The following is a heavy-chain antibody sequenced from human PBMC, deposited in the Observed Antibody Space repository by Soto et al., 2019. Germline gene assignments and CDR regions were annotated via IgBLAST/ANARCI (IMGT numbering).Heavy chain of an antibody. CDR1: GLSVSNYW. J-gene: IGHJ4*02. Sequence: PGGSLRLSCAASGLSVSNYWMHWVRQTPGKGLEWVSRINSDDTSSSYAASVKGRFTISRDNAKNTPYLQMHSLRADDTAVYYCAKEGYPPFFKYWGQGTLVTVSS. D-gene: IGHD5-18*01. CDR2: INSDDTSS. CDR3: AKEGYPPFFKY. V-gene: IGHV3-74*01.